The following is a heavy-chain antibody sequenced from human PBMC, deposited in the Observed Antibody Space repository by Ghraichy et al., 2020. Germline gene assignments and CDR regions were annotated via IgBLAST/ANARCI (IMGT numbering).Heavy chain of an antibody. CDR1: GGTFSSYA. CDR3: ARDQWELLPPLYYGMDV. CDR2: IIPILGIA. V-gene: IGHV1-69*04. J-gene: IGHJ6*02. D-gene: IGHD1-26*01. Sequence: SVKVSCKASGGTFSSYAISWVRQAPVQGLEWMGRIIPILGIASYAQKFQGRVTITADKSTSTAYMELSSLRSEDTAVYYCARDQWELLPPLYYGMDVWGQGTTVSVSS.